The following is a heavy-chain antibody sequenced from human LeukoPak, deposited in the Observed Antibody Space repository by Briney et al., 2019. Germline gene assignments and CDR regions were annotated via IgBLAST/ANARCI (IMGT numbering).Heavy chain of an antibody. CDR1: GFTFSSYA. D-gene: IGHD1-26*01. J-gene: IGHJ6*02. Sequence: PGMSLRLSCAASGFTFSSYAMHWVRQAPGKGLVWVVVISYDGRNKYYADSVKGRFTISRDNSKNTLYLQMNSLRAEDTAVYYCAREFRELLYCYGMDVWGQGTTVTVSS. CDR2: ISYDGRNK. CDR3: AREFRELLYCYGMDV. V-gene: IGHV3-30*04.